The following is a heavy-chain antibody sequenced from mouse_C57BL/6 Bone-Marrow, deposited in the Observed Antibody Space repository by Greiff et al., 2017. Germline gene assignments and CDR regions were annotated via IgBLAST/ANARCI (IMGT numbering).Heavy chain of an antibody. Sequence: EVKLMESGAELVRPGASVKLSCTASGFNIKDDYMHWVKQRPEQGLEWIGWIDPENGDTEYASKFQGKATITADTSSNTAYLQLSSLTSEDTAVYYCTTSDSSGCYAMDYWGQGTSVTVSS. CDR2: IDPENGDT. CDR1: GFNIKDDY. V-gene: IGHV14-4*01. D-gene: IGHD3-2*02. J-gene: IGHJ4*01. CDR3: TTSDSSGCYAMDY.